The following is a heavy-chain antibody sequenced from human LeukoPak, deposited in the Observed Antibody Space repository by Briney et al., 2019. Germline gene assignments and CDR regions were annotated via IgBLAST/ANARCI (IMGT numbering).Heavy chain of an antibody. D-gene: IGHD6-13*01. CDR1: GFTFSSYA. CDR3: AKAQHQLCQRLGFDP. Sequence: PGGSLRLSCAASGFTFSSYAMSWVRPAPGKEREWVSSISGSVRNQYYADSVKGRFTLSRDHYKNTLYLQMNNLRAEDTAVHCCAKAQHQLCQRLGFDPWGQGTLVTVPS. J-gene: IGHJ5*02. V-gene: IGHV3-23*01. CDR2: ISGSVRNQ.